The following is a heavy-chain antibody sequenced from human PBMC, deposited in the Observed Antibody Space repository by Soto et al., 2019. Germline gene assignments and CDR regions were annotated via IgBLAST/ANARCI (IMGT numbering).Heavy chain of an antibody. CDR2: IYPGDSDT. J-gene: IGHJ6*02. Sequence: GESLKISCKGSGYSFTSYWIGWVRQMPGKGLEWMGIIYPGDSDTRYSPSFQGQVTIAADKSISTAYLQWSSLKASDTAMYYCALPDPILTGTTSGMDVWGQGTTVTVSS. CDR3: ALPDPILTGTTSGMDV. D-gene: IGHD1-7*01. CDR1: GYSFTSYW. V-gene: IGHV5-51*01.